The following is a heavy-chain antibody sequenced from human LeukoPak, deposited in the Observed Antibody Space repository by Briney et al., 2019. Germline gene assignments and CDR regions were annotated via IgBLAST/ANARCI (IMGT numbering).Heavy chain of an antibody. V-gene: IGHV1-8*01. J-gene: IGHJ3*02. Sequence: ASVKVSCEASGYTFTSYDINWVRQATGQGLGWRGWMNPDRGDTGYAQTFRGRVTMTRNTSIGTAYMEQRSARSADTAVYYCARGRPAASDISGQGATVTASS. CDR1: GYTFTSYD. CDR3: ARGRPAASDI. CDR2: MNPDRGDT.